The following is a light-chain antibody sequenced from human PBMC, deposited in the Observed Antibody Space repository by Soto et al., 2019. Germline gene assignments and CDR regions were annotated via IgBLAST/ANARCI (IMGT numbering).Light chain of an antibody. J-gene: IGLJ2*01. V-gene: IGLV1-40*01. Sequence: QSVLTQPPSVSGAQGQRVTISSTGSTSTIGAGYDVHWYQQLPGTAPKLLIYGNSNRPSGVPDRFSGSKSGTSASLAITGLQAEDEADYYCQSYDSSLSVVFGGGTKLTVL. CDR2: GNS. CDR3: QSYDSSLSVV. CDR1: TSTIGAGYD.